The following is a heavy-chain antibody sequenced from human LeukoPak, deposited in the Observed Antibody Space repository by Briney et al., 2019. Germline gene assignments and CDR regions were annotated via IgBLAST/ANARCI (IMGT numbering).Heavy chain of an antibody. V-gene: IGHV3-74*03. CDR1: GFTFSSSW. J-gene: IGHJ4*02. CDR3: VRDRVGPDY. Sequence: PGGSLRLSCAASGFTFSSSWMHWVRQAPGKGLVWVSRITSDASTTYADSVKGRFTISRDNAKNTLYLQMNSLRAEDTAVYYCVRDRVGPDYWGQGTLVTVSS. CDR2: ITSDAST. D-gene: IGHD1-26*01.